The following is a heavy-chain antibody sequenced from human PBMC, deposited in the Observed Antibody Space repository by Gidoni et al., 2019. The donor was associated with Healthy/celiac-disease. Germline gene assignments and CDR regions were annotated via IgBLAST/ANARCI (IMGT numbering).Heavy chain of an antibody. CDR2: ISGSGGST. CDR1: GFTFSSYA. V-gene: IGHV3-23*01. Sequence: EVQLLESGGGLVQPGGSLRLSCAASGFTFSSYAMSWVRQAPGKGLECVSAISGSGGSTYYADSVKGRFTISRDNAKNTLYLQMNSLRAEDTAVYYCAKVSPLFWSGHIPDFDYWGQGTLVTVSS. J-gene: IGHJ4*02. D-gene: IGHD3-3*01. CDR3: AKVSPLFWSGHIPDFDY.